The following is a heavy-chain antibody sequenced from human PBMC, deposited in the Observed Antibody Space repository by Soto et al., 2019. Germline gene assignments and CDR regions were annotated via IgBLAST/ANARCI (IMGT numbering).Heavy chain of an antibody. V-gene: IGHV3-74*01. CDR2: IQNDGSST. Sequence: EVQLVESGGCLVQPGGSLRLSCAGTFSGYWMHWVRQAPGKGLEWVSRIQNDGSSTFYADSVKGRFTISRDNAKNTLYLQMNSLRVEDTAVYYCARSDWFDPWGQGTLVIVSS. J-gene: IGHJ5*02. CDR3: ARSDWFDP. CDR1: FSGYW.